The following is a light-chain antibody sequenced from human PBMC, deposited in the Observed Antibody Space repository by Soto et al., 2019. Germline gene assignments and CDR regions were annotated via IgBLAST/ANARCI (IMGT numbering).Light chain of an antibody. CDR2: DAS. CDR3: QQSYMDPIT. CDR1: QSISTY. V-gene: IGKV1-39*01. Sequence: DIQMTQSPSSLSASVGNRCTITFRASQSISTYLNWYQKKPGKAPNLLIYDASRLQSGVPSRFSGSGGGTDFTLSISSVQPEDFATYFCQQSYMDPITFGQGTRLEIK. J-gene: IGKJ5*01.